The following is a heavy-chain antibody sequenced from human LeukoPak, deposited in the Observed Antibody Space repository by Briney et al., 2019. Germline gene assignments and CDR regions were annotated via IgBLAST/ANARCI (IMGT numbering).Heavy chain of an antibody. V-gene: IGHV3-30*02. CDR2: IWYDGSNK. D-gene: IGHD3-10*01. CDR3: AKDHGSGSSFDKNWFDP. Sequence: PGGSLRLSCAASGFTFSSYGMHWVRQAPGKGLEWVAFIWYDGSNKYYADSVKGRFTISRDNSKNTLYLQMNSLRAEDTAVYYCAKDHGSGSSFDKNWFDPWGQGTLVTVSS. J-gene: IGHJ5*02. CDR1: GFTFSSYG.